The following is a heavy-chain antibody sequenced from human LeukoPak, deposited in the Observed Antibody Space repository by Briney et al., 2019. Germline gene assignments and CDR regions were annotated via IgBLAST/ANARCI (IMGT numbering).Heavy chain of an antibody. D-gene: IGHD2-2*02. Sequence: SVKVSCKASGGTFSSYAISWVRQAPGQGLEWMGRIIPILGIANYAQKFQGRVTITADKSTSTAYMELSSLRSEDTAVYYCAKEGPAAIHFDYWGQGTLVTVSS. CDR3: AKEGPAAIHFDY. CDR2: IIPILGIA. V-gene: IGHV1-69*04. J-gene: IGHJ4*02. CDR1: GGTFSSYA.